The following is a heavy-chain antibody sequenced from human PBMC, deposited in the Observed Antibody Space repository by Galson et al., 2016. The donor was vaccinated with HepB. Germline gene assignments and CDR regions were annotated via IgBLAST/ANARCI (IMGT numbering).Heavy chain of an antibody. Sequence: SVKVSCKASGYTFTDYYLHWVRQAPGQGLEWMGWINPKSGGTNYAQNFQGWVTMTRDTSISTAYMELSRLRSDDTAVYYCARDWNDGYGCDINRCPERNYRMDVWGQGTTVTVSS. V-gene: IGHV1-2*04. CDR3: ARDWNDGYGCDINRCPERNYRMDV. D-gene: IGHD2-21*02. J-gene: IGHJ6*02. CDR2: INPKSGGT. CDR1: GYTFTDYY.